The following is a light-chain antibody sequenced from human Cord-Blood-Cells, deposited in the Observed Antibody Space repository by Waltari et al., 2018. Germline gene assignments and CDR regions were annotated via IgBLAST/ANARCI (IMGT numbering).Light chain of an antibody. V-gene: IGLV2-11*01. Sequence: QSALTQPRPVSGSPGQSVTISCTGTRSDVGGYNYVSWYQQHPGKAPKLMIYDVSKRPAGVPYLFSGSKSGITSSLTISVLQAEDEAEYYCCSYAGSYTWVFGGGTKLTVL. J-gene: IGLJ3*02. CDR1: RSDVGGYNY. CDR2: DVS. CDR3: CSYAGSYTWV.